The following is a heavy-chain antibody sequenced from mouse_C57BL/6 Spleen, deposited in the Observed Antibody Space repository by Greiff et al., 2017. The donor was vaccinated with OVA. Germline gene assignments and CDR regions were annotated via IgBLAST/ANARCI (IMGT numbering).Heavy chain of an antibody. D-gene: IGHD1-1*01. CDR1: GYTFTGYW. Sequence: VQLQQSGAELMKPGASVKLSCKATGYTFTGYWIEWVKQRPGHGLEWIGEILPGSGSTNYNEKFKGKATFTADTSSNTAYMQLSSLTTEDSAIYYGARGGDYYGSSYGAMDYWGQGTSVTVSS. J-gene: IGHJ4*01. V-gene: IGHV1-9*01. CDR2: ILPGSGST. CDR3: ARGGDYYGSSYGAMDY.